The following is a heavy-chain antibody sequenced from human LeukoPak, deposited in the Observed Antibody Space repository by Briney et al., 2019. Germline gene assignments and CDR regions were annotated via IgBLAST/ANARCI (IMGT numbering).Heavy chain of an antibody. CDR2: IYYTGST. V-gene: IGHV4-59*01. Sequence: SETLSLTCTVSGVSMSSYYWGLIRQPPGKGLEWIGYIYYTGSTNYNPSLKSRVTISVDTSNNQFSLKLSSVTAADTAVYYCARAGGWHFDYWGQGTLVTVSS. J-gene: IGHJ4*02. CDR1: GVSMSSYY. CDR3: ARAGGWHFDY. D-gene: IGHD6-19*01.